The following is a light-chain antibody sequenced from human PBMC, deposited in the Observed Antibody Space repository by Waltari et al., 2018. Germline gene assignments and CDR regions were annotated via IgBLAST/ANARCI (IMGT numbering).Light chain of an antibody. J-gene: IGLJ3*02. CDR2: DLS. Sequence: QSALTQPRSVSGSPGQSVTISCTGTSGDVGGNNLVPWYPHPPGKAPKVMIYDLSRRPSGVPDRFSGSRSANTASLTISGLQAEDEADYYCCSYAGSYTWVFGGGTKVTVL. CDR1: SGDVGGNNL. CDR3: CSYAGSYTWV. V-gene: IGLV2-11*01.